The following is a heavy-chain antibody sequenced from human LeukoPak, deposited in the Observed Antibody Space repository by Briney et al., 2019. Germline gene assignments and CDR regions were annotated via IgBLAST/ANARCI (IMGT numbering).Heavy chain of an antibody. D-gene: IGHD5-18*01. CDR2: IIPIFGTA. J-gene: IGHJ5*02. CDR1: GGTFSSYA. CDR3: ARVFREYSYGNAWFDP. V-gene: IGHV1-69*05. Sequence: GASVKVSCKASGGTFSSYAISWVRQAPGQGLELMGRIIPIFGTANYAQKFQGRVTITTDESTSTAYMELSSLRSEDTAVYYCARVFREYSYGNAWFDPWGQGTLVTVSS.